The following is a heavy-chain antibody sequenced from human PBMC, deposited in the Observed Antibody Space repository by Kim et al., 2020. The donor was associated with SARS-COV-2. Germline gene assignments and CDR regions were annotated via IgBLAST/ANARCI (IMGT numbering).Heavy chain of an antibody. Sequence: GGSLRLSCAASGFSVDSHFMTWVRQSAVKGLEWVSVMYSGGNTFYADSVKGRFIISRDISKNTLDLQMSGLRVEDTAIYYCARGQTSFTTGWYVDFWGQGTRVTVSS. D-gene: IGHD6-19*01. V-gene: IGHV3-53*05. J-gene: IGHJ4*02. CDR1: GFSVDSHF. CDR2: MYSGGNT. CDR3: ARGQTSFTTGWYVDF.